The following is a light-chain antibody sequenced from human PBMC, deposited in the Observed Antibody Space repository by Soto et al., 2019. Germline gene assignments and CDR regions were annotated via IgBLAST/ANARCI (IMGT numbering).Light chain of an antibody. V-gene: IGKV1-39*01. CDR3: QQSYTIPYT. CDR1: QSISTY. CDR2: AAS. J-gene: IGKJ2*01. Sequence: DIQMTQSPSSLPASVGDRVTLTCRASQSISTYLNWYQQKPGKAPKLLIYAASSLQSGVTSRLSGSGSGTDFTLTISSLQPEDCATYYCQQSYTIPYTFGQGTKLEIK.